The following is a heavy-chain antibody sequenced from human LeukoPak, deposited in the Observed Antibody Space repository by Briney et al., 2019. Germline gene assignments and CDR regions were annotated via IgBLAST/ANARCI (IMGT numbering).Heavy chain of an antibody. J-gene: IGHJ4*02. V-gene: IGHV3-48*01. CDR1: GFSFSNYN. CDR2: ISISSSSK. D-gene: IGHD6-13*01. Sequence: GGSLRLSCAAFGFSFSNYNIHWVRQAPGKGLEWVSYISISSSSKYYADSVKGRFTISRDNAKNSLFLQMNSLRVEDTAVYYCAREPPYSNSWADFESWGQGTLVTVSS. CDR3: AREPPYSNSWADFES.